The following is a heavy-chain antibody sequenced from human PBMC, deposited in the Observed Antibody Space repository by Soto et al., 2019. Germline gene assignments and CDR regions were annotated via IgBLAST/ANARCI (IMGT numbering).Heavy chain of an antibody. CDR1: GGSISSSSYY. CDR3: ARRDKGSFDY. D-gene: IGHD2-21*01. Sequence: PSETLSLTCTVSGGSISSSSYYWGWIRQPPGKGLEWIGSIYYSGSTYYNPSLKSRVTISVDTSKNQFSLKLSSVTAADTAVYYCARRDKGSFDYWGQGTLVTVSS. CDR2: IYYSGST. J-gene: IGHJ4*02. V-gene: IGHV4-39*01.